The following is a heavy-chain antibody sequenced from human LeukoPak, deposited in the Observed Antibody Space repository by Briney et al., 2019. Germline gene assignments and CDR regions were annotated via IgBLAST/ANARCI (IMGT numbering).Heavy chain of an antibody. V-gene: IGHV1-18*01. Sequence: ASVKVSCKASGYTFTSYGISWVRQAPGQGLEWMGWISAYNGNTNYAQKLQGRVTMTTDTSTSTAYMELRSLRSDDTAVYYCARGTWSAGMNMRGYYFDYWGQGALVTVSS. CDR3: ARGTWSAGMNMRGYYFDY. D-gene: IGHD6-19*01. J-gene: IGHJ4*02. CDR2: ISAYNGNT. CDR1: GYTFTSYG.